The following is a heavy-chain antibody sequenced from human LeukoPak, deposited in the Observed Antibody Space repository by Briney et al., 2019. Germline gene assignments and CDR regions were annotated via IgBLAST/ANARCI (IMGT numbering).Heavy chain of an antibody. J-gene: IGHJ4*02. CDR3: ARDRAWSFDY. CDR2: INSSSNTI. CDR1: GFTFSSYS. D-gene: IGHD2-8*02. Sequence: PGGSLRFSCAASGFTFSSYSMNWVRQPPGKGLEWVSYINSSSNTIYYPDSVKGRFTISRDNAKNSLCLQMNSLRAEDTAVYYCARDRAWSFDYWGQGTLVTVSS. V-gene: IGHV3-48*01.